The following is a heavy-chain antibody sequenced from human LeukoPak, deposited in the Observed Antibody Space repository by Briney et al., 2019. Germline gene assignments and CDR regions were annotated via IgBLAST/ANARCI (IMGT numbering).Heavy chain of an antibody. CDR3: ARGPGGGTTSLDDAFDI. V-gene: IGHV4-34*01. CDR2: INHSGST. CDR1: GGSFSGYY. Sequence: SETLSLTCAVYGGSFSGYYWSWIRQPPGKGLEWIGEINHSGSTNYNPSLKSRVTISVDTSKNRFSLKLSSVTAADTAVYYCARGPGGGTTSLDDAFDIWGQGTMVTVSS. J-gene: IGHJ3*02. D-gene: IGHD1-7*01.